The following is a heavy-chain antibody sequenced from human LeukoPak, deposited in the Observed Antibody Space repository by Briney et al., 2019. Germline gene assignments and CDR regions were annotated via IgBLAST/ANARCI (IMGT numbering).Heavy chain of an antibody. CDR3: AKSDGVATAGRGFDY. D-gene: IGHD6-13*01. V-gene: IGHV3-23*01. J-gene: IGHJ4*02. CDR2: ISGSGGST. Sequence: GGSLRLSCAASGFTFSIYAMSWVRQAPGKGLEWVSAISGSGGSTYYADSVRGRFTISRDNSKNTLYLQMNSLRAEDTAVYYCAKSDGVATAGRGFDYWGQGTLVTVSS. CDR1: GFTFSIYA.